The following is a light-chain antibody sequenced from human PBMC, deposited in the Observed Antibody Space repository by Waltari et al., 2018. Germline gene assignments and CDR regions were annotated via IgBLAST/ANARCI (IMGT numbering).Light chain of an antibody. J-gene: IGKJ1*01. CDR2: DAS. Sequence: EIVLTQSPGTLSLSPGERATLSCRASRSVSRFLAWYQQKPGQAPRLLLYDASSRATGIPDRFSGSGSGTDFSLTITRLEPDDFAVYYCQKYGTLPATFGQGTRVEI. CDR3: QKYGTLPAT. V-gene: IGKV3-20*01. CDR1: RSVSRF.